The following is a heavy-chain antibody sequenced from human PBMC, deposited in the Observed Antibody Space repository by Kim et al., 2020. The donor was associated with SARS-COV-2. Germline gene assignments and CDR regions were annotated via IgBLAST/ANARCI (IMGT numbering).Heavy chain of an antibody. CDR3: ARAISGSYDY. Sequence: PGSVQGRFTTSRENAKNSLYLQMNSRRAGDTAVYYCARAISGSYDYWGQGTLVTVSS. D-gene: IGHD1-26*01. V-gene: IGHV3-13*01. J-gene: IGHJ4*02.